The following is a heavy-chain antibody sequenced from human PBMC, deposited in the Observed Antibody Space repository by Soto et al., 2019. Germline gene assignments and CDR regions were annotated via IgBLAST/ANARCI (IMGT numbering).Heavy chain of an antibody. Sequence: QVQLVQSGAEVKKPGSSVKVSCKASGGTFSSYAISWVRQAPGQGLEWMGGIIPIFGTANYAQKFQGRVTITADESTSTAYMELSSLRSEDTAVYYCARGPLYCSGGSCHYYYYGMDVRGQGTTVTVSS. CDR3: ARGPLYCSGGSCHYYYYGMDV. CDR2: IIPIFGTA. J-gene: IGHJ6*02. V-gene: IGHV1-69*01. CDR1: GGTFSSYA. D-gene: IGHD2-15*01.